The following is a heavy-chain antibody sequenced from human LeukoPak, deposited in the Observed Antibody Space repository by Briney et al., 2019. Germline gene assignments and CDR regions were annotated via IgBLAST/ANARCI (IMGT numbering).Heavy chain of an antibody. D-gene: IGHD3-22*01. V-gene: IGHV3-7*03. CDR2: IKQDGSEK. Sequence: GGSLRLSCAASGFTFSDYYMCWIRQAPGKGLEWVANIKQDGSEKYYVDSVKGRFTISRDNAKNSLYLQMNSLRAEDTALYHCARGPGYYYDSSGNEPFDYWGQGTLVTVSS. CDR3: ARGPGYYYDSSGNEPFDY. CDR1: GFTFSDYY. J-gene: IGHJ4*02.